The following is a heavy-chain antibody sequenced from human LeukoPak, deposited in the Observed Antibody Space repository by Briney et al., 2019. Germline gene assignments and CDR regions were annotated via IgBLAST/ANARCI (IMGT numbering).Heavy chain of an antibody. Sequence: GGSLRLSCAVSGFTFSAYALTWVRQAPGKGLEWVSTIAYSGADTYYADSVKGRFTISRDNSKNTLYLQMNSLRAEDTAAYYCAKDSATTVTSVDYWGQGTLVTVSS. D-gene: IGHD4-17*01. V-gene: IGHV3-23*01. CDR2: IAYSGADT. CDR1: GFTFSAYA. J-gene: IGHJ4*02. CDR3: AKDSATTVTSVDY.